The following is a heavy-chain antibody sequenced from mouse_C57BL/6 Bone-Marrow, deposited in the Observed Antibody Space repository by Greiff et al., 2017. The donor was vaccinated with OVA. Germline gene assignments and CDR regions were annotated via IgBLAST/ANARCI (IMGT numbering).Heavy chain of an antibody. CDR2: INPSSGYT. J-gene: IGHJ2*01. CDR3: AGYGNYLDY. Sequence: QVQLKQSGAELAKPGASVKLSCKASGYTFTSYWMHWVKQRPGQGLEWIGYINPSSGYTKYNQKFKDKATLTADKDSSTAYMQLSSLTYEDSAVYCCAGYGNYLDYWGQGTTLTVSS. V-gene: IGHV1-7*01. CDR1: GYTFTSYW. D-gene: IGHD2-1*01.